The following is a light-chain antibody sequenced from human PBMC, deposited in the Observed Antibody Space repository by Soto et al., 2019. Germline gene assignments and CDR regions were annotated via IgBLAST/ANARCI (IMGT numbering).Light chain of an antibody. CDR2: EVN. J-gene: IGLJ1*01. CDR1: SSDVGGYNY. Sequence: QSVLTQPPSASGSPGPSVSISCTGTSSDVGGYNYVSWYQQHPGKAPKLMIYEVNKRPSGVPDRFFGSKSGNTASLTVSGLQAEDEADYFCCSYAGSNNYVFGTGTKLTVL. CDR3: CSYAGSNNYV. V-gene: IGLV2-8*01.